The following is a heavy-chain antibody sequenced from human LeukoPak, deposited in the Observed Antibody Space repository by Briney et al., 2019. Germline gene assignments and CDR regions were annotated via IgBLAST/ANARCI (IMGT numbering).Heavy chain of an antibody. CDR1: GYTFTDYY. CDR3: ARDRGRISDYYGSGRSLQYYMDV. D-gene: IGHD3-10*01. Sequence: GASVKVSCKTSGYTFTDYYMHWVRQAPGQGLEWMGWINPNSGGTNYAQKFQGRVTMTRDTSISTAYMEMSRLISDDTAVYYCARDRGRISDYYGSGRSLQYYMDVWGKGTTVTVSS. CDR2: INPNSGGT. J-gene: IGHJ6*03. V-gene: IGHV1-2*02.